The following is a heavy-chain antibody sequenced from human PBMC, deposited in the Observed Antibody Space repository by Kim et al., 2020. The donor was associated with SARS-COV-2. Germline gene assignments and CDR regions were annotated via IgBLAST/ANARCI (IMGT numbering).Heavy chain of an antibody. Sequence: GGSLRLSCAASGFTFSSYEMNWVRQAPGKGLEWVSYISSSGSTIYYADSVKGRFTISRDNAKNSLYLQMNSLRAEDTAVYYCARREIFGGSYSSGGDYWGQGTLVTVSS. J-gene: IGHJ4*02. CDR2: ISSSGSTI. CDR3: ARREIFGGSYSSGGDY. CDR1: GFTFSSYE. V-gene: IGHV3-48*03. D-gene: IGHD1-26*01.